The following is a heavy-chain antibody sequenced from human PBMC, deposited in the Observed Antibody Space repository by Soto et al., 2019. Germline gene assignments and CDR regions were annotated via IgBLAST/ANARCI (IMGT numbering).Heavy chain of an antibody. J-gene: IGHJ4*02. Sequence: GGSLRFSCAASGFTFSSYSVNWVRQAPGKGLEWVSYISSGSKTIYYADSVKGRFTVSRDNAKNSQYLQMNSLRDEDTAIYYCAREDILGARSFDYWGQGTLVTVSS. CDR1: GFTFSSYS. D-gene: IGHD1-26*01. CDR3: AREDILGARSFDY. CDR2: ISSGSKTI. V-gene: IGHV3-48*02.